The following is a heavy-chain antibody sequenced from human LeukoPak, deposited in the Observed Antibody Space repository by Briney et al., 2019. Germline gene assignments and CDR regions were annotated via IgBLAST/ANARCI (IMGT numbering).Heavy chain of an antibody. Sequence: GGSLRLSCAASGFTFSSYSMNWVRQAPGKGLEWVSYISSSSSTIYYADSVKGRFTISRDNAKNSLFLQMNSLRAEDTAVYYCARDGRYGWGAVTDYWGQGTLVTVSS. D-gene: IGHD3-16*01. CDR2: ISSSSSTI. J-gene: IGHJ4*02. CDR1: GFTFSSYS. CDR3: ARDGRYGWGAVTDY. V-gene: IGHV3-48*01.